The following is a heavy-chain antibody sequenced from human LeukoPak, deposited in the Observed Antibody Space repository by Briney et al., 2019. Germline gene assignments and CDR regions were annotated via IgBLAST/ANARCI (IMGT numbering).Heavy chain of an antibody. Sequence: GGSLRLSCAVSGFTFSSGYMHWVRQPPGKGPVWVSRISSDGSNTIYADSVKGRFTISREDARNTLYPQMNSPRDEDTAVYYCARNTGGGVYWGQGTLVTVSS. V-gene: IGHV3-74*01. CDR3: ARNTGGGVY. D-gene: IGHD1-14*01. J-gene: IGHJ4*02. CDR2: ISSDGSNT. CDR1: GFTFSSGY.